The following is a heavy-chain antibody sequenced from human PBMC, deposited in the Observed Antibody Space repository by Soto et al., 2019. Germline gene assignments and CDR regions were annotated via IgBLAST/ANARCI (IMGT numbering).Heavy chain of an antibody. CDR1: GFTFRSHG. J-gene: IGHJ4*02. V-gene: IGHV3-33*01. Sequence: QVQLVQSGGGVVQPGGSLRLSCEATGFTFRSHGMHWVRQAPGKGLEWVAVIWYDGSNKYYAESVKGRLTISRDNSKNTLYLQMNSLSVEATAVYYCARWGDNQRLDSWGQGTLVAVSS. D-gene: IGHD3-16*01. CDR3: ARWGDNQRLDS. CDR2: IWYDGSNK.